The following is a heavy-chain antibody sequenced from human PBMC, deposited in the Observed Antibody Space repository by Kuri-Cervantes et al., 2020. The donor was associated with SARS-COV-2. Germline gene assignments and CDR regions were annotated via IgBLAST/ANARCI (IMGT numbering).Heavy chain of an antibody. CDR2: IHPGDSDT. CDR3: ARQKYQLLYNWFDP. D-gene: IGHD2-2*01. CDR1: GYSLTSYW. J-gene: IGHJ5*02. Sequence: GESLKISCKGSGYSLTSYWIGWVRQMPGKGLEWMGIIHPGDSDTRYSPSFQGQVTISADKSISTAYLQWSSLKASDTAMYYCARQKYQLLYNWFDPWGQGTLVTVSS. V-gene: IGHV5-51*01.